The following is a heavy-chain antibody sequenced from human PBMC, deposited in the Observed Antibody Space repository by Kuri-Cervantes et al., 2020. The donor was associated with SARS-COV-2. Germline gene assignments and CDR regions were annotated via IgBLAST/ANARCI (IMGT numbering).Heavy chain of an antibody. J-gene: IGHJ4*02. CDR3: ARSVDTAMVDRRPFGY. D-gene: IGHD5-18*01. CDR2: IYYSGST. Sequence: GSLRLPCTVPGGSISSSIYYWGWIRQPPGKGLEWIGSIYYSGSTYYHPYLKSRVTISVDTSKNQFSLTLSSVTAADTAVYYCARSVDTAMVDRRPFGYWGQGNLVNVSS. CDR1: GGSISSSIYY. V-gene: IGHV4-39*07.